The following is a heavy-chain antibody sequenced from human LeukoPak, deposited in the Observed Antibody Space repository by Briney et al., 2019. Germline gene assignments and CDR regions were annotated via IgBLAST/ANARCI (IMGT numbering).Heavy chain of an antibody. J-gene: IGHJ2*01. CDR2: INQDGSEI. CDR1: GFTFSNYW. V-gene: IGHV3-7*01. D-gene: IGHD3-22*01. Sequence: GGSLRLSCAASGFTFSNYWMSWVRQAPGKGLEWVANINQDGSEIYYGDSVKGRFTISRDNAKNSLNLQIDSLRAEDTAVYYCARDQGSMIVVRTTSWYFDLWGRGTLVTVSS. CDR3: ARDQGSMIVVRTTSWYFDL.